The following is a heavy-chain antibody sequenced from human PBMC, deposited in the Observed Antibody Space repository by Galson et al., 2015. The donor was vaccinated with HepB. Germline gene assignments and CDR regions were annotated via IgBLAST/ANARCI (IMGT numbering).Heavy chain of an antibody. J-gene: IGHJ6*02. CDR3: GRGLGYCSSTSCPRVLPYYGMDV. CDR1: GYTFTGYY. CDR2: INPNSGGT. D-gene: IGHD2-2*01. V-gene: IGHV1-2*04. Sequence: SVKVSCKASGYTFTGYYMHWVRQAPGQGLEWMGWINPNSGGTNYAQKFQGWVTMTRDTSISTAYMELSRLRSDDTAVYYCGRGLGYCSSTSCPRVLPYYGMDVWGQGTTVTVSS.